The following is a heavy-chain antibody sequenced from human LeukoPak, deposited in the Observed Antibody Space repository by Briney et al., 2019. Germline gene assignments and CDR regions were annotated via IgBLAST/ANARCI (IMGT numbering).Heavy chain of an antibody. D-gene: IGHD2-2*01. V-gene: IGHV5-51*01. CDR3: ARHSGVDVVPAASDAFDI. Sequence: TGGSLKISCKGSGYSFSTYWIGWVRQMPGKGLECMGIIYPGDSDTRYSPSFQGQVTISADKSISTAYLQWSSLKASDTAMYYCARHSGVDVVPAASDAFDIWGQGTMVTVSS. J-gene: IGHJ3*02. CDR1: GYSFSTYW. CDR2: IYPGDSDT.